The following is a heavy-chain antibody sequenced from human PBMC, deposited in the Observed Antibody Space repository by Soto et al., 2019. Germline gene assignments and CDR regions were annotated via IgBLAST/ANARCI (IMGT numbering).Heavy chain of an antibody. V-gene: IGHV1-3*01. J-gene: IGHJ5*02. CDR1: GYTFTSYA. CDR3: ARVVQCTSCYTVYNWFDP. Sequence: QVQLVQSGAEVKKPGASVKVSCKASGYTFTSYAMHWVRQAPGQRLEWMGWINAGNGNTKYSQKFQGRVTITRDTSASTAYMELSSLRSEDTAVYYCARVVQCTSCYTVYNWFDPWGQGTLVTVSS. CDR2: INAGNGNT. D-gene: IGHD2-2*01.